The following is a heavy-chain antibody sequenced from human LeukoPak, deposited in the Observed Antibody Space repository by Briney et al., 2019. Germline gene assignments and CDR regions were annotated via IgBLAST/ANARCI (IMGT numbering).Heavy chain of an antibody. CDR1: GGSFSGYY. Sequence: SETLSLTCAVYGGSFSGYYWSWIRQPPGKGLEWIGEINHSGSTNYNPSLKSRVTISVDTSKNQFSLKLSSVTAADTAVYYCAREGYNWNYYDNCWGQGTLVTVSS. V-gene: IGHV4-34*01. CDR3: AREGYNWNYYDNC. CDR2: INHSGST. D-gene: IGHD1-7*01. J-gene: IGHJ4*02.